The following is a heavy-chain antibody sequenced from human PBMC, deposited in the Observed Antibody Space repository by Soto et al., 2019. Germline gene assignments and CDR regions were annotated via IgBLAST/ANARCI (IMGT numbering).Heavy chain of an antibody. J-gene: IGHJ4*02. Sequence: GSGPTLVNPTQTLTLTCTFSGFSLSTSGVGVGWIRQPPGKALEWLALIYWDDDKRYSPSLKSRLTITKDTSKNQVVLTMTNMDLMDTATYFCAHRSNGVTPPDYWGQGTLVTVSS. CDR3: AHRSNGVTPPDY. CDR2: IYWDDDK. V-gene: IGHV2-5*02. D-gene: IGHD2-21*02. CDR1: GFSLSTSGVG.